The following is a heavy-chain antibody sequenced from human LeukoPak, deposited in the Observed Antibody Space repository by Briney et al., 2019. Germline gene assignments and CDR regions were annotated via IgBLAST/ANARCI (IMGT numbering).Heavy chain of an antibody. CDR3: ARDLSSSGVRGESWFDP. CDR1: GGSISSYY. D-gene: IGHD3-10*01. CDR2: IYYSGST. Sequence: SETLSLTCTVSGGSISSYYWSWIRQPPGKGLEWIGYIYYSGSTNYNPSLKSRVTISVDMSKNHFSLKLSSVTAADTAVYYCARDLSSSGVRGESWFDPWGQGTLVTVSS. J-gene: IGHJ5*02. V-gene: IGHV4-59*01.